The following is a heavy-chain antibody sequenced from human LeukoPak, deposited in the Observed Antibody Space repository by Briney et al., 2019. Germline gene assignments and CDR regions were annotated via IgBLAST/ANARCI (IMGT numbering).Heavy chain of an antibody. D-gene: IGHD3-22*01. CDR1: GYTLTELS. Sequence: ASVKVSCKVSGYTLTELSMHWVRQAPGKGLEWMGGFDPEDGETIYAQKFQGRVTMTEDTSSDTAYMELSSLRSEDTAVYYCARREPTYYYDSSGYYYAEDYWGQGTLVTVSS. CDR2: FDPEDGET. CDR3: ARREPTYYYDSSGYYYAEDY. J-gene: IGHJ4*02. V-gene: IGHV1-24*01.